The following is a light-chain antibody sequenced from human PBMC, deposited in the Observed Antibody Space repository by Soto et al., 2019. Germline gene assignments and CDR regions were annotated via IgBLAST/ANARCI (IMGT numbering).Light chain of an antibody. CDR3: QQYGDWPGA. J-gene: IGKJ4*01. CDR2: DAS. Sequence: EIVMTQSPPTLSVSPGERATLSCRASQSVGSKLAWYQQRPGQAPRLLIYDASNRATGIPARFSGSGSGTKFSLTISSLQSEDFAVYSCQQYGDWPGAFGGGTKVEIK. V-gene: IGKV3D-15*01. CDR1: QSVGSK.